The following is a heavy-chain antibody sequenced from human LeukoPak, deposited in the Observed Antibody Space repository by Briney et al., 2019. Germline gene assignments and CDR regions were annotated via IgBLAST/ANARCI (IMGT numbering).Heavy chain of an antibody. J-gene: IGHJ4*02. CDR2: INPNSGAT. V-gene: IGHV1-2*02. CDR3: ARDLEITMVRGVPLYFDY. D-gene: IGHD3-10*01. CDR1: GNTFSGSY. Sequence: ASVKVSCKASGNTFSGSYMHWVRQAPGQGLEWMGWINPNSGATNYAQKFQGRVTMTRDTSISTAYMELSRLRSDDTAVYYCARDLEITMVRGVPLYFDYWGQGTLVTVSS.